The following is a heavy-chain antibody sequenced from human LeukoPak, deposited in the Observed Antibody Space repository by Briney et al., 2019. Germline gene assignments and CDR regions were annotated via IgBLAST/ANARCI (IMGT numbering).Heavy chain of an antibody. CDR1: GYSFTTYW. V-gene: IGHV5-51*01. D-gene: IGHD6-6*01. CDR2: IYPGDSET. J-gene: IGHJ6*02. CDR3: ARRGSRSSGVYYGLDV. Sequence: TGESLKISCKGSGYSFTTYWIGWVRPMPGKGLEWMGIIYPGDSETRYSPSFQGRVTISADKSVNTSYLQWSSLKASDTAMYYCARRGSRSSGVYYGLDVWGQGTTVTVSS.